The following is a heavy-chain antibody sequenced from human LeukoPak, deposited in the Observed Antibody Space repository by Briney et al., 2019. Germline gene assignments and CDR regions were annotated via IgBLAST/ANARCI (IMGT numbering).Heavy chain of an antibody. CDR1: GFSVSTSG. V-gene: IGHV3-7*01. CDR2: IKQDGSEK. Sequence: GGSLRLSCAVSGFSVSTSGMSWVRQAPGKGLEWVANIKQDGSEKYFVGSVKGRFTISRDNAKNSLYLQMNSLRAEDTAVYYCARVRSSGASSTKYNAFDIWGQGTMVTVSS. J-gene: IGHJ3*02. CDR3: ARVRSSGASSTKYNAFDI. D-gene: IGHD2-2*01.